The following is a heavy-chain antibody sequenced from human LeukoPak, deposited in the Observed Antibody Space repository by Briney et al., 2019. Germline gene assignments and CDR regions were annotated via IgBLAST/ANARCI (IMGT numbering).Heavy chain of an antibody. CDR2: INPNSGGT. CDR1: GYTFTGYY. CDR3: ARGGVAYCSSTSCYRGWFDP. Sequence: ASVKVSCKASGYTFTGYYMHWVRQAPGQGLEWMGWINPNSGGTNYAQKFQGWVTMTRDTSISTAYMELSRLRSDDTAVYYCARGGVAYCSSTSCYRGWFDPWGQGALVTVSS. J-gene: IGHJ5*02. D-gene: IGHD2-2*01. V-gene: IGHV1-2*04.